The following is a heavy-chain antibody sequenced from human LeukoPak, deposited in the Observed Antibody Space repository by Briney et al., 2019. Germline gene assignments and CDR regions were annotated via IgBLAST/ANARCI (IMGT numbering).Heavy chain of an antibody. CDR3: AKPQGSSGWYWDAFDI. CDR2: ISYDGSNK. D-gene: IGHD6-19*01. V-gene: IGHV3-30*18. Sequence: GGSLRLSCAASGFTFSNYGIHWVRQAPGKGLEWVAVISYDGSNKYYADSVKGRFIISRDNSKNTLYLQMNSLRAEDTAVYYCAKPQGSSGWYWDAFDIWGQGTMVTVSS. CDR1: GFTFSNYG. J-gene: IGHJ3*02.